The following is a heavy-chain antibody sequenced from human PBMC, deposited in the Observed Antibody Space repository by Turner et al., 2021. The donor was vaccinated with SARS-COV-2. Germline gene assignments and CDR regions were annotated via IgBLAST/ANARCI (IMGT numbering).Heavy chain of an antibody. D-gene: IGHD3-9*01. Sequence: EVQRLESGGGLVQPAGSLRLSCSASVFTFSNYAMNWVRQGPGKGMEWVAGISGGGGSTKYAASVKGRFTISRHNSKNTLYLQMNSLRAEDTAVYYCARDLNYYGMDVWGQGTTVTVSS. CDR1: VFTFSNYA. J-gene: IGHJ6*02. CDR3: ARDLNYYGMDV. CDR2: ISGGGGST. V-gene: IGHV3-23*01.